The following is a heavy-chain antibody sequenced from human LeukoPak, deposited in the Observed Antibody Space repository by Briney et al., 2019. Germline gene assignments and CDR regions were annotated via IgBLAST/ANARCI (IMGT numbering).Heavy chain of an antibody. V-gene: IGHV3-49*03. CDR3: TRVNGRWAVVTAFDY. J-gene: IGHJ4*02. CDR1: GFTFGDYA. CDR2: IRSKAYGGTT. D-gene: IGHD2-21*02. Sequence: GGSLRLSCTASGFTFGDYAMSWFRQAPGKGLEWVGFIRSKAYGGTTEYAASVKGRFTISRDDSKSIAYLQMNSLKTEDTAVYYCTRVNGRWAVVTAFDYWGQGTLVTVSS.